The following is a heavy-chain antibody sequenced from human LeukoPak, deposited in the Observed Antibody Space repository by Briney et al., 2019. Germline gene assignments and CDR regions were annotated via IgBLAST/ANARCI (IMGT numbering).Heavy chain of an antibody. CDR1: GFTFDDYA. Sequence: PGGSLRLSCAASGFTFDDYAMHWVGQAPGKGVEWVSLMSGDGGSTYYADSVKGRFTISRDNSKNSLYLQMNSLRTEDTALYYCATQTRSGSYYFYYYYMDVWGKGTTVTVSS. V-gene: IGHV3-43*02. D-gene: IGHD1-26*01. CDR2: MSGDGGST. CDR3: ATQTRSGSYYFYYYYMDV. J-gene: IGHJ6*03.